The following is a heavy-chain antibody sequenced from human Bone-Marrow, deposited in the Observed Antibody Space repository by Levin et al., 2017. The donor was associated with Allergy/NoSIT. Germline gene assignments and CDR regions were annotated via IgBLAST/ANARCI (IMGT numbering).Heavy chain of an antibody. V-gene: IGHV3-11*06. J-gene: IGHJ6*03. D-gene: IGHD3-3*01. CDR1: GFTFSDYY. Sequence: GGSLRLSCAASGFTFSDYYMNWIRQAPGKGLEWVSYISSDSSSTNYADSVKGRFTISRDNAKNSLYLQMNSLRAEDTAVYYCARLPKRDYNFWSGTGYMDGWGRGTTVTVSS. CDR2: ISSDSSST. CDR3: ARLPKRDYNFWSGTGYMDG.